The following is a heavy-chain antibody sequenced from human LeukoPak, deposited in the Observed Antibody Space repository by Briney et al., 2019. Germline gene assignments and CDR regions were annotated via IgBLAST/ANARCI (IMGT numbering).Heavy chain of an antibody. CDR2: IYYSGST. V-gene: IGHV4-31*03. Sequence: PSQTLSLTCTVSSGSISSGGHYWSWIRQHPGKGLEWIGYIYYSGSTYYNPSLKSRVTISVDTSKNQFSLELSSVTAADTAVYYCARDVNYSSSWYGTKGAFDIWGQGRMVIVSS. CDR3: ARDVNYSSSWYGTKGAFDI. J-gene: IGHJ3*02. CDR1: SGSISSGGHY. D-gene: IGHD6-13*01.